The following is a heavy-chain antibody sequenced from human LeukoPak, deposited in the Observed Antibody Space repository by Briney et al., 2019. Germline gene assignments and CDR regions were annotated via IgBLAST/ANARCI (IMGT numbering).Heavy chain of an antibody. D-gene: IGHD3-22*01. V-gene: IGHV3-23*01. CDR2: ISGSSGSNT. CDR3: AKARIPSSNGYYSD. Sequence: PGGSLRLSCAASGFSFSTYAMSWVRQAPGEGLEWVSDISGSSGSNTYYADSVKGRFTISRDNSKNTVYLQMNSLRADDTAVYYCAKARIPSSNGYYSDWGQGTLVTVSS. CDR1: GFSFSTYA. J-gene: IGHJ4*02.